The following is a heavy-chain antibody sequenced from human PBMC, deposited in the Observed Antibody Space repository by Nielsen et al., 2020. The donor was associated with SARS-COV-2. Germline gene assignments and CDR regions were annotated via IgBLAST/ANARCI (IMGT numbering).Heavy chain of an antibody. D-gene: IGHD5-18*01. CDR1: GFTFSSYA. V-gene: IGHV3-30*04. J-gene: IGHJ6*02. CDR3: ASCGEYSYGSYYYYGMDV. CDR2: ISYDGSNK. Sequence: GESLKISCAASGFTFSSYAMHWVRQAPGKGLEWVAVISYDGSNKYYADSVKGRFTISRDNSKNTLYLQMNSLRSEDTAVYYCASCGEYSYGSYYYYGMDVWGQGTTVTVSS.